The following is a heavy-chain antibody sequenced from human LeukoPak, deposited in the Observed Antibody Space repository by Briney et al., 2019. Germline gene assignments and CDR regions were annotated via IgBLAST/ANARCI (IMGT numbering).Heavy chain of an antibody. J-gene: IGHJ5*01. CDR3: ARDRGLGLPNWFDS. CDR1: GFPFSSYN. CDR2: INLNGNNK. D-gene: IGHD2-15*01. Sequence: PGGSLRLSCAASGFPFSSYNMNWVRQAPGKGLEWISSINLNGNNKNYADSVKDQCTISRDNAKSYLFLQMDSLRVEDTAIYYCARDRGLGLPNWFDSWGQATLVTVSS. V-gene: IGHV3-21*01.